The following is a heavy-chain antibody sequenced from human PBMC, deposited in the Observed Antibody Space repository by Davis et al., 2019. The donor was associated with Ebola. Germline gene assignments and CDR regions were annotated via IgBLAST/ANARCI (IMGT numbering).Heavy chain of an antibody. Sequence: GESLKISCAASGFAFSGYGMHWVRQAPGKGLEWVAVVWFDGSNKYYADSVLGRFTISKDNSNNTLFLQMNSLRVEDTAVYFCARGKRWQQLTADFWGQGSLVTVSS. J-gene: IGHJ4*02. V-gene: IGHV3-33*01. D-gene: IGHD5-24*01. CDR1: GFAFSGYG. CDR3: ARGKRWQQLTADF. CDR2: VWFDGSNK.